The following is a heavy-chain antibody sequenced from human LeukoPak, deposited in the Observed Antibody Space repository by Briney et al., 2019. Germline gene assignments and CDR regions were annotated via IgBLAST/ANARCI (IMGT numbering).Heavy chain of an antibody. Sequence: SETLSLTCTVSGGSVSSGSYYWSWIRQPPGKGLEWIGYIYYSGSTNYNPSLKSRVTISVDTSKNQFSLKLSSVTAADTAVYYCARYSGYDTRLLDYWGQGTLVTVSS. V-gene: IGHV4-61*01. CDR3: ARYSGYDTRLLDY. CDR1: GGSVSSGSYY. CDR2: IYYSGST. J-gene: IGHJ4*02. D-gene: IGHD5-12*01.